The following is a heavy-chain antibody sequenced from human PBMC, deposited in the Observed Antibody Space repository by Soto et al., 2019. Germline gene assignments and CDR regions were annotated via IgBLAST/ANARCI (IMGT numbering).Heavy chain of an antibody. Sequence: PGGSLRLSCAASGFTFSSYWMSWVRQAPGKGLEWVANIKQDGSEKYYVDSVKGRFTISRDNAKNSLYLQMNSLRAEDTAVYYCARDCSSTSCYGYYYYGMDVWGQGTTVTVS. V-gene: IGHV3-7*01. J-gene: IGHJ6*02. D-gene: IGHD2-2*01. CDR3: ARDCSSTSCYGYYYYGMDV. CDR1: GFTFSSYW. CDR2: IKQDGSEK.